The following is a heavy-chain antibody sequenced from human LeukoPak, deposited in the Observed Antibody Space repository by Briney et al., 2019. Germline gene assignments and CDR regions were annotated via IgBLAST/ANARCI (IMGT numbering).Heavy chain of an antibody. D-gene: IGHD6-13*01. V-gene: IGHV1-69*01. CDR1: GGTFSSYA. CDR3: ARGGSPSIAAAGTVLQTFDY. CDR2: IIPIFGTA. Sequence: SVKVSCXASGGTFSSYAISWVRRAPGQGLEWMGGIIPIFGTANYAQKFQGRVTITADESTSTAYMELSSLRSEDTAVYYCARGGSPSIAAAGTVLQTFDYWGQGTLVTVSS. J-gene: IGHJ4*02.